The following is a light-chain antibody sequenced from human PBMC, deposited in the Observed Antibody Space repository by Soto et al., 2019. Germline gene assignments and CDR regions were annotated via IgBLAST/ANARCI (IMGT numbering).Light chain of an antibody. Sequence: DIVMTQSPDSLAVSLGERATINCKSSQSVLYSSNNKNYLAWYQKKPGQPPKLLIYWASTRKSGVPDRFGGSGSGTDFTLTISSLQAEDVAVYYCQQYYSIPYFGPGTKVDIK. CDR2: WAS. J-gene: IGKJ3*01. CDR3: QQYYSIPY. CDR1: QSVLYSSNNKNY. V-gene: IGKV4-1*01.